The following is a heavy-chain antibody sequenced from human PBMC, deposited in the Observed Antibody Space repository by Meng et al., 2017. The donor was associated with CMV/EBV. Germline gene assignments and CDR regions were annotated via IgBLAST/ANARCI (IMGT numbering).Heavy chain of an antibody. J-gene: IGHJ5*02. CDR2: ISNDGNNK. D-gene: IGHD3-3*01. V-gene: IGHV3-30*03. CDR1: GFTFSSYG. CDR3: ARAPRTGLEWLLLSSRWFDP. Sequence: LSLTCAASGFTFSSYGMHWVRQSPGKGLEWVSVISNDGNNKYYADSVKGRFTISRDNSKNTLYLQMNSLRAEDTAVYYCARAPRTGLEWLLLSSRWFDPWGQGTLVTVSS.